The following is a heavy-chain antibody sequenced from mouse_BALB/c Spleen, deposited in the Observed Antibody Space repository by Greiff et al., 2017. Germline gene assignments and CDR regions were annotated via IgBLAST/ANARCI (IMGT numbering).Heavy chain of an antibody. CDR1: GYSITSDYA. CDR3: ARDGWLLPPFAY. CDR2: ISYSGST. V-gene: IGHV3-2*02. D-gene: IGHD2-3*01. J-gene: IGHJ3*01. Sequence: EVQLQQSGPGLVKPSQSLSLTCTVTGYSITSDYAWNWIRQFPGNKLEWMGYISYSGSTSYNPSLKSRISITRDTSKNQFFLQLNSVTTEDTATYYCARDGWLLPPFAYWGQGTLVTVSA.